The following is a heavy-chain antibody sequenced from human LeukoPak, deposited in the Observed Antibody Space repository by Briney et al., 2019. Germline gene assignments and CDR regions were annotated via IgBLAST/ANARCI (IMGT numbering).Heavy chain of an antibody. Sequence: GGSPRLSCTASGFTFSSYSMNWVRQAPGKGLEWVSYISSSSSTIYYGDSVKGRFTISRDNAKNSLSLQMNSLRADDTAVYYCARSRYCSGGSCLFEYWGQGTQVTVSS. J-gene: IGHJ4*02. CDR3: ARSRYCSGGSCLFEY. CDR2: ISSSSSTI. V-gene: IGHV3-48*01. CDR1: GFTFSSYS. D-gene: IGHD2-15*01.